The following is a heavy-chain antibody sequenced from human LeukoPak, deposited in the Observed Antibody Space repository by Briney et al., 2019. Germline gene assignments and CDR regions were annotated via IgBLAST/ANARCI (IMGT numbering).Heavy chain of an antibody. CDR1: GGSISSYY. Sequence: SETLSLTCTVSGGSISSYYWSWIRQPPGKGLEWIGYIYYSGSTNYNPSLKSRVTISVDTFKNQFSLKLSSVTAADTAVYYCARHSERWLGAFDIWGQGTMVTVSS. V-gene: IGHV4-59*08. J-gene: IGHJ3*02. CDR2: IYYSGST. D-gene: IGHD6-19*01. CDR3: ARHSERWLGAFDI.